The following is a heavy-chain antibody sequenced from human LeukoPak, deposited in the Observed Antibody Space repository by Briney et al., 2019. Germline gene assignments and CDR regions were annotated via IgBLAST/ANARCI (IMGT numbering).Heavy chain of an antibody. CDR1: GGSISSGDYY. J-gene: IGHJ6*02. CDR2: INHSGST. D-gene: IGHD3/OR15-3a*01. CDR3: ATLRVRTGYYHPPGYYYYYGMDV. Sequence: SETLSLTCTVSGGSISSGDYYWSWIRQPPGKGLEWIGEINHSGSTNYNPSLKSRVTISVDTSKNQFSLKLSSVTAADTAVYYCATLRVRTGYYHPPGYYYYYGMDVWGQGTTVTVSS. V-gene: IGHV4-39*07.